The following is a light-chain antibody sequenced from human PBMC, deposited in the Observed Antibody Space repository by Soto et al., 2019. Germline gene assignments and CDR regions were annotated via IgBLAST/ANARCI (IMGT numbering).Light chain of an antibody. Sequence: DLQMTQSPPSLSAYVGDRVIVTCRASHDIGNALAWYQQRPGKSPRLLIYAASTLQPGVSARFSGSGSGTDFTLAISSMRPEDVATYYCQSYNSGPFTFGGVTKVEVK. CDR3: QSYNSGPFT. CDR2: AAS. CDR1: HDIGNA. J-gene: IGKJ4*01. V-gene: IGKV1-27*01.